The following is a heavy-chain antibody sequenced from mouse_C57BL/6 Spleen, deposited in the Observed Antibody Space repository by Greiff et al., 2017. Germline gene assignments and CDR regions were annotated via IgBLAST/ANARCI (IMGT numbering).Heavy chain of an antibody. Sequence: QVQLQQPGAELVRPGSSVTLSCKASGYTFTSYWMPWVKQRPIQGLEWIGNIDPSDSETHYNQKFKDKATLTVDKSSSTAYMQLSSLTSEDSAVYYCARSDGYLDYWGQGTTLTVSS. J-gene: IGHJ2*01. CDR1: GYTFTSYW. CDR3: ARSDGYLDY. V-gene: IGHV1-52*01. CDR2: IDPSDSET. D-gene: IGHD2-3*01.